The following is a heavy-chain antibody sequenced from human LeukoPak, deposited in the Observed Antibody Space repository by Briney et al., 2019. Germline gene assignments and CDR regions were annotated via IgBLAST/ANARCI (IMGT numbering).Heavy chain of an antibody. CDR3: ARSIREHSSSWFTRAAFDI. V-gene: IGHV4-39*01. Sequence: SETLSLTCTVSGGSISTSSYYWGWIRQPPGKGLEWIGSIYYSGSTYYNPSLKSRVTISVDTSKNQFSLKLSSVTAADTAVYYCARSIREHSSSWFTRAAFDIWGQGTMVTVSS. CDR2: IYYSGST. CDR1: GGSISTSSYY. D-gene: IGHD6-13*01. J-gene: IGHJ3*02.